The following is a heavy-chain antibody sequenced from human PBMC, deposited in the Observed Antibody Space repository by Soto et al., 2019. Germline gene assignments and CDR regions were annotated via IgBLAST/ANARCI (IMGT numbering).Heavy chain of an antibody. CDR3: VHRPHDAYGLCDS. J-gene: IGHJ4*02. V-gene: IGHV2-5*01. CDR1: GFSLTTNGVG. Sequence: QITLKESGPTLVKPTQTLTLTCTFSGFSLTTNGVGVGWIRQPPGKALEWLALIYWNDDNRYSPSLRSRLTXTXDXXKNQVVLTMTNMDPVDTATYYCVHRPHDAYGLCDSWGQRTLVTVSS. D-gene: IGHD4-17*01. CDR2: IYWNDDN.